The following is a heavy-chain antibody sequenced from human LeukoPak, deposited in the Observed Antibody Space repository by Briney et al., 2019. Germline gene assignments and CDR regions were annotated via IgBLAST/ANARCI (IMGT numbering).Heavy chain of an antibody. V-gene: IGHV4-61*02. J-gene: IGHJ5*02. CDR2: IYNSGST. CDR3: ARDERYCSSTSCYFRFDP. Sequence: PSQTLSLTCTVSGGSISSGSYYWSWIRQPAGKGLEWIGRIYNSGSTNYNPSLKSRVTISVDTSKNQFSLKLSSVTAADTAVYYCARDERYCSSTSCYFRFDPWGQGTLVTVSS. D-gene: IGHD2-2*01. CDR1: GGSISSGSYY.